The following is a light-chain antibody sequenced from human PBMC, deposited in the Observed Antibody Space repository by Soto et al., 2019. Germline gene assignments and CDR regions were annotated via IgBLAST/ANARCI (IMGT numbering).Light chain of an antibody. CDR3: QQRSNWPPFT. CDR1: QSVSSY. CDR2: DAS. V-gene: IGKV3-11*01. J-gene: IGKJ1*01. Sequence: SVLTQSPATLSLSLGERATLSCRASQSVSSYLAWYQQKLVQAPTLLIYDASNRATGIPARFSGSGSGTDVTVTISSLEPEDFAVYYCQQRSNWPPFTFGQGTKVDIK.